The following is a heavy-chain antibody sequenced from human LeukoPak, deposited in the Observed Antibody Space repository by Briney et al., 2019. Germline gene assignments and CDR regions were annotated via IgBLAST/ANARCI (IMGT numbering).Heavy chain of an antibody. V-gene: IGHV4-39*07. D-gene: IGHD1-26*01. CDR3: ARARELPKPLPFDY. CDR1: GGSIISSSYY. CDR2: IYYSGST. Sequence: SETLSLTCTVSGGSIISSSYYWGCIRQPPGKGLEWIGSIYYSGSTYYNPSLKSRVTISVDTSKNQFSLKLSSVTAADTAVYYCARARELPKPLPFDYWGQGTLVTVSS. J-gene: IGHJ4*02.